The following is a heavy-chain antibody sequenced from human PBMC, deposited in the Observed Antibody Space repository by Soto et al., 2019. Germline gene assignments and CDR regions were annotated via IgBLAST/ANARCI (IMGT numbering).Heavy chain of an antibody. CDR2: VYYSGTT. V-gene: IGHV4-30-4*01. Sequence: SETLSLTCTVSGGSIRNGDYYWGWIRQPPGKGLEWIGYVYYSGTTYSHPSLNSRVSISVDTSENQFSLRLTSVTAADTAVYYCVTVNLVGAAYYFDYWGPGTPVTSPQ. CDR3: VTVNLVGAAYYFDY. CDR1: GGSIRNGDYY. D-gene: IGHD1-26*01. J-gene: IGHJ4*02.